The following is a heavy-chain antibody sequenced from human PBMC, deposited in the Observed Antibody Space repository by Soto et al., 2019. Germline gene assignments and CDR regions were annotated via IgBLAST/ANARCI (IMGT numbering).Heavy chain of an antibody. V-gene: IGHV3-23*01. CDR1: GFTFGDYA. Sequence: QLLESGGGLVQPGGSLRVHCVASGFTFGDYAMSCVRQAPGKGLEWVASIGGGGTDTYYAASVKGRFTISRDNSKSTLYLQMNKLRVEDTAVYYCAKDAVSYNGEWDWFDTWGQGTLVTVSS. CDR2: IGGGGTDT. J-gene: IGHJ5*02. CDR3: AKDAVSYNGEWDWFDT. D-gene: IGHD3-10*01.